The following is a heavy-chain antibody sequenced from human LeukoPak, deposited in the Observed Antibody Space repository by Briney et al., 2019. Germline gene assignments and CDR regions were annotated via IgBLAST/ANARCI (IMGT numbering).Heavy chain of an antibody. Sequence: GGSLRLSCAASGFTFSSYAMSWVRQAPGKGLEWVSALSGSGSSTYYADSVKGRFTISRDNSKITLYLQMNSLRAEDTAVYYCARETPRRGETRDGYRWGQGTLVTVSS. CDR1: GFTFSSYA. CDR2: LSGSGSST. D-gene: IGHD5-24*01. CDR3: ARETPRRGETRDGYR. V-gene: IGHV3-23*01. J-gene: IGHJ4*02.